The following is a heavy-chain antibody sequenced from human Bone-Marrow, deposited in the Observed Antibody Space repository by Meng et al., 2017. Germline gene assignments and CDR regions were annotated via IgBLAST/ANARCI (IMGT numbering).Heavy chain of an antibody. CDR2: IKQDGSEK. D-gene: IGHD3-22*01. J-gene: IGHJ4*02. V-gene: IGHV3-7*01. Sequence: GESLKISCAASGFTFSSYWMSWVRQAPGKGLEWVANIKQDGSEKYYVDSVKGRFTISRDNAKNSLYLQMNSLRAEDTAVYYCASSTYYYDNSGYSDYWGQGTLVTVSS. CDR1: GFTFSSYW. CDR3: ASSTYYYDNSGYSDY.